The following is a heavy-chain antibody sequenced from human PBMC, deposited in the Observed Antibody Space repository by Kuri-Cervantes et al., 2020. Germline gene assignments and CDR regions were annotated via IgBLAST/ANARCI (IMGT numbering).Heavy chain of an antibody. CDR2: INPSGGST. D-gene: IGHD3-3*01. CDR3: ARGGGRFLEWLFYRLDY. Sequence: GGSLRLSCKASGYTFTGYYMHWVRQAPGQGLEWMGIINPSGGSTSYAQKFQGRVTMTRDTSTSTVYMELSSLRSEDTAVYYCARGGGRFLEWLFYRLDYWGQGTLVTVSS. CDR1: GYTFTGYY. J-gene: IGHJ4*02. V-gene: IGHV1-46*01.